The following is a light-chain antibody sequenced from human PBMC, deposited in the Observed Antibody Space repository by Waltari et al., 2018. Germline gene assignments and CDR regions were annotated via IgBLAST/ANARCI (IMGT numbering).Light chain of an antibody. Sequence: DIQMTQSPSSLAASVGDRVTITCRARQIISTYLNWYQQKPGKAPMLLIYGTSGLQSGVPSRFSGSGSGTDFTLAISSLQPEDFATYYCQQSYSSPYTFGQGTQLQIK. CDR3: QQSYSSPYT. V-gene: IGKV1-39*01. J-gene: IGKJ2*01. CDR1: QIISTY. CDR2: GTS.